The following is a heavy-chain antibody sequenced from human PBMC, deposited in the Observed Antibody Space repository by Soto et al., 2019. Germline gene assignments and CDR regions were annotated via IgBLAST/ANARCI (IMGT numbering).Heavy chain of an antibody. J-gene: IGHJ3*02. CDR3: ARDPGYSSNWDDAFDI. V-gene: IGHV1-18*01. D-gene: IGHD6-13*01. CDR2: ISTYNDNT. Sequence: QVQLVQSGAEVKKPGASVKVSCKASGYTFTEYGISWVRQAPGQGLEWMGWISTYNDNTNYAQKLQGRVAMTTDTSTSTAYMELRSLRFDDTAVYYCARDPGYSSNWDDAFDIWGQGTMVTVSS. CDR1: GYTFTEYG.